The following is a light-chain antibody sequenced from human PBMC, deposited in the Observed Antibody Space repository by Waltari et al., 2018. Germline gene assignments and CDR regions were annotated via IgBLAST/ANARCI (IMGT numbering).Light chain of an antibody. Sequence: DIRMTQSPSSLSASVGDRVTITCQASQDISSYLNWYQQRPGKAPKLLIYAVSNLESGVPARFSGGGSGTDFSFTISSLQSEDIATYYCQQYEDVPYTFGQGTKLMIK. CDR2: AVS. CDR3: QQYEDVPYT. CDR1: QDISSY. J-gene: IGKJ2*01. V-gene: IGKV1-33*01.